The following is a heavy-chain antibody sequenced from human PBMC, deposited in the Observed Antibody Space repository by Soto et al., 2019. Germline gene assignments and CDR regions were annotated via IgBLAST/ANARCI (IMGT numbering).Heavy chain of an antibody. Sequence: SETLSLTCTVSGGSISSGGYYWSWIRQHPGKGLEWIGYIYYSGSTYYNPSLKSRVTISVDTSKNQFSLKLSSVTAADTAVYYCARDTDDYSKDGWGKGTTVTVSS. J-gene: IGHJ6*04. CDR1: GGSISSGGYY. CDR2: IYYSGST. CDR3: ARDTDDYSKDG. V-gene: IGHV4-31*03.